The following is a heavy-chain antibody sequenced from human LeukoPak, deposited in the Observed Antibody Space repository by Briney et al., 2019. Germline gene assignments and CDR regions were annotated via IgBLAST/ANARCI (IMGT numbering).Heavy chain of an antibody. Sequence: SQTLSLTCTVSGSISSGSYYWSWIRQPAGKGLEWIGRIYVSGSTNYNPSLESRVTISVDTSKNQFPLQLTSLTAADTAVYYCAREGQQLVPPFDNWGQGTLVTVSS. J-gene: IGHJ4*02. D-gene: IGHD6-6*01. CDR3: AREGQQLVPPFDN. CDR1: GSISSGSYY. V-gene: IGHV4-61*02. CDR2: IYVSGST.